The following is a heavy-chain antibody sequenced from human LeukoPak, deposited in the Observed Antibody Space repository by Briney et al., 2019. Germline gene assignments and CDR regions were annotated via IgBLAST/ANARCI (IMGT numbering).Heavy chain of an antibody. CDR2: IRSDGSIK. J-gene: IGHJ4*02. CDR1: GFTFGAYG. CDR3: AKGEDFGSGWSFHY. V-gene: IGHV3-30*02. D-gene: IGHD6-19*01. Sequence: GGSLRLSCAASGFTFGAYGMHWVRQAPGKGLEWVSFIRSDGSIKYYADSVKGRFTISRDNSKNTLSLQMITLRAEDTAVYFCAKGEDFGSGWSFHYWGQGTLVTVSP.